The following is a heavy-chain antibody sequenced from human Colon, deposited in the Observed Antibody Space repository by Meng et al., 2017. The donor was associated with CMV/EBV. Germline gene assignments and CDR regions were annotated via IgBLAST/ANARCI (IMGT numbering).Heavy chain of an antibody. CDR1: GFTFSDAA. D-gene: IGHD3-9*01. Sequence: EGQLLESGGGLVQPGGSLRVSCAASGFTFSDAAMSWIRQAPGKGLQWVSAISGDGDSAVYADFKKDRFTISRDNSKNTVYLQMNSLRAEDTAVYYCVGLLTGYNSHHWGQGTLVTVSS. CDR2: ISGDGDSA. J-gene: IGHJ5*02. CDR3: VGLLTGYNSHH. V-gene: IGHV3-23*01.